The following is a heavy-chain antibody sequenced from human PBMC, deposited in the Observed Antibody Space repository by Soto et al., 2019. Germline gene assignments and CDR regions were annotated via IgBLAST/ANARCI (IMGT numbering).Heavy chain of an antibody. CDR1: GFTFSSYW. J-gene: IGHJ4*02. CDR3: ARDSQYYYDSSGYYYY. CDR2: IKQDGSEK. V-gene: IGHV3-7*03. D-gene: IGHD3-22*01. Sequence: GGSLRLSCAASGFTFSSYWMSWVRQAPGKGLEWVANIKQDGSEKYYVDSVKGRFTISRDKAKNSLYLQMNSLRAEDTAVYYCARDSQYYYDSSGYYYYWGQGTLVTVSS.